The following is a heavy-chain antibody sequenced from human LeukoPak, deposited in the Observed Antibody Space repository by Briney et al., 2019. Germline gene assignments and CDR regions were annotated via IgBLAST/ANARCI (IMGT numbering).Heavy chain of an antibody. CDR3: ARERCSSTSCYILPMDIPNIWYFDL. D-gene: IGHD2-2*02. CDR1: GGSISSYY. J-gene: IGHJ2*01. CDR2: IYYSGST. Sequence: SETLSLTCTVSGGSISSYYWSWIRQPPGKGLEWIGYIYYSGSTNYNPSLKRRVTISVDTSKNQFSLKLSSVTAADTAVYYCARERCSSTSCYILPMDIPNIWYFDLWGRGTLVTVSS. V-gene: IGHV4-59*01.